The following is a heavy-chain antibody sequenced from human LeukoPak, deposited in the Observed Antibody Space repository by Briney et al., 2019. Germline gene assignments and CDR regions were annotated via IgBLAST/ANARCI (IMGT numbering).Heavy chain of an antibody. Sequence: GGTLRLSCAASGFTFSNHGMNWVRQAPGKGLEWLSGISPRGGGTYYAGSVKGRFTISRDDSKSTLSLQMNSLRVEDTAVYYCARDLAWGAFDYWGQGTLVSVSS. CDR1: GFTFSNHG. D-gene: IGHD7-27*01. CDR2: ISPRGGGT. J-gene: IGHJ4*02. V-gene: IGHV3-23*01. CDR3: ARDLAWGAFDY.